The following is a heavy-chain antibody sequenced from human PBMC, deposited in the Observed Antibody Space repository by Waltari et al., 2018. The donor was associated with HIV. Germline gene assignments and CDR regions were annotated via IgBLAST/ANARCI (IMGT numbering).Heavy chain of an antibody. Sequence: EVQVVETGGGLIQPGGSLRLSCAASGFTVSSSYMSWVRQAPGKGLEWVSSINNDGTTYYTDSVKGRFTISRDNSKNTLYLQMNSLRAEDTALYYCARANYDFRYYFRYWGQGTLLTVSS. V-gene: IGHV3-53*02. CDR2: INNDGTT. CDR3: ARANYDFRYYFRY. D-gene: IGHD3-3*01. J-gene: IGHJ4*02. CDR1: GFTVSSSY.